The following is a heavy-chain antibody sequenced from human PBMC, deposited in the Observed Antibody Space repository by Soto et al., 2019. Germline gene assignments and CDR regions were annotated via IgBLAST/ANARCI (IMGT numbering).Heavy chain of an antibody. Sequence: QVRLVKSGAGVRKPGASVTVSCRPSGASFHDYYIHWVRQAPGQGLEWMGWINPNSGVTKYAQKFQGWVSMTRDTSIRTGYMQLSRLRSDATAVYYCARESGGATATLDYYYFYMDVWGTGTTVTVSS. CDR2: INPNSGVT. CDR3: ARESGGATATLDYYYFYMDV. V-gene: IGHV1-2*04. J-gene: IGHJ6*03. D-gene: IGHD5-12*01. CDR1: GASFHDYY.